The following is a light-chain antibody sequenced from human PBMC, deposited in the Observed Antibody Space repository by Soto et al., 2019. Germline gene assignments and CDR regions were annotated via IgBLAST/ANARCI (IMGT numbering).Light chain of an antibody. CDR1: ESISNR. CDR2: DAS. Sequence: DIQMTQSPSTLSESVGDRVTITCRASESISNRLAWYQQSPGKAPKVLIYDASNLESGVPSRFSGSGSGTEFLISIDNLQPDDFETYGGQHYCGRWTFGGGPKV. CDR3: QHYCGRWT. V-gene: IGKV1-5*01. J-gene: IGKJ4*02.